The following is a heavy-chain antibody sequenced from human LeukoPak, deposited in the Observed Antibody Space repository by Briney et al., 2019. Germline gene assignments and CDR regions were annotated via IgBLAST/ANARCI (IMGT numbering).Heavy chain of an antibody. CDR3: ARNEYSSSGSGQVDV. Sequence: GGSLRLSCAASGFTFSNAWMSWVRQAPGKGLVWVSRINEDGSRTDHADTVRGRFTISRDSGKNTLYLQMNSLGAEDTAVYYCARNEYSSSGSGQVDVWGQGTTVTVSS. CDR1: GFTFSNAW. V-gene: IGHV3-74*01. D-gene: IGHD5-18*01. J-gene: IGHJ6*02. CDR2: INEDGSRT.